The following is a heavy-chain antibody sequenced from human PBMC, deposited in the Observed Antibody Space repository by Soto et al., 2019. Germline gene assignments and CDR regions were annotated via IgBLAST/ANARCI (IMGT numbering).Heavy chain of an antibody. CDR1: GYTFTSYG. CDR2: ISAYNGNT. Sequence: QVQLVQSGAEVKKPGASVKVSCKASGYTFTSYGISWVRQAPGQGLEWMGWISAYNGNTNYAQKLQGRVTMTTDTSTRTDYMELRSLRSDDTAVYYCARSGCSGGSCYSYYFDYWGQGTLVTVSS. J-gene: IGHJ4*02. CDR3: ARSGCSGGSCYSYYFDY. D-gene: IGHD2-15*01. V-gene: IGHV1-18*01.